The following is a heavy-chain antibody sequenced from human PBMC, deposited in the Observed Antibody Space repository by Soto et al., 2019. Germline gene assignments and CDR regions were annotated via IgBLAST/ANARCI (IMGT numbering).Heavy chain of an antibody. J-gene: IGHJ4*02. CDR1: GFTFSMSA. CDR3: ATVHSTSRSFDY. Sequence: GGSLRLSCAASGFTFSMSAMTWVRQAPGKGLEWVSTTGLNGRTTYYADSVKGRFTVSRDNSKNALDLHMSSLRAEDTAVYYCATVHSTSRSFDYWGQGTLVTVSS. D-gene: IGHD6-6*01. V-gene: IGHV3-23*01. CDR2: TGLNGRTT.